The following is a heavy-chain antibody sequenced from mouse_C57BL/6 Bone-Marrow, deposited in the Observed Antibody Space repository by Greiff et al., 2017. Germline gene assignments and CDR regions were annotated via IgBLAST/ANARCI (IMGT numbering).Heavy chain of an antibody. CDR3: ARLHCLDY. Sequence: QVQLQQPGAELVRPGTSVKLSCTASGYTFTSYWMHWVKQRPGQGLEWIGVIDPSDSYTNYNQRFKGRATLAVDTASSTAYMQLSSLAAEDSAVYYCARLHCLDYGGRGTALTVAS. J-gene: IGHJ2*01. V-gene: IGHV1-59*01. CDR2: IDPSDSYT. CDR1: GYTFTSYW.